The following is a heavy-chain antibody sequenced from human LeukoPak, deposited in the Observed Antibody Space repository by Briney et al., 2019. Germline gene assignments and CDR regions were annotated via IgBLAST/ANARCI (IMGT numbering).Heavy chain of an antibody. CDR1: GFTFDDYA. D-gene: IGHD6-25*01. Sequence: PGGSLRLSCAASGFTFDDYAMHWVRQAPGKGLEWVSGISWNSGSIGYADSVKGRFTISRDNSRSTVDLQMNSLRVEDTGIYYCARDEIPSGTWGQGTMVIVSS. CDR3: ARDEIPSGT. V-gene: IGHV3-9*01. CDR2: ISWNSGSI. J-gene: IGHJ3*01.